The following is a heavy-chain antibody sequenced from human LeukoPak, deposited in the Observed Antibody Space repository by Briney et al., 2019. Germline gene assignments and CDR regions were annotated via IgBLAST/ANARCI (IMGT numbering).Heavy chain of an antibody. J-gene: IGHJ4*02. V-gene: IGHV1-2*02. CDR1: GYTFNGYY. D-gene: IGHD6-19*01. Sequence: ASVKVSCKASGYTFNGYYMHWVRQAPGQGLEWMGWINPNSGGTNYAQKFQGSVTMTRDTSISTAYMELSRLRSDDTAVYYCARDRSSGWYYFDYWGQGTLVTVSS. CDR3: ARDRSSGWYYFDY. CDR2: INPNSGGT.